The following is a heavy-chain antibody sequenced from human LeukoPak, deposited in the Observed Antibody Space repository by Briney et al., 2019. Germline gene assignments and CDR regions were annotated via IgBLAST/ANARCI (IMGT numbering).Heavy chain of an antibody. V-gene: IGHV3-21*06. D-gene: IGHD4-17*01. CDR1: GFTFSDYS. CDR2: ISSRSTYR. CDR3: ARDMTTATTCYLQH. Sequence: GGSLRLSCAAFGFTFSDYSMNWVRQAPGKGLEWVSSISSRSTYRYYADSVTGRFTISRDNAKNSLCLQMNSLRAEDTAVYYCARDMTTATTCYLQHWGQGTLVTVSS. J-gene: IGHJ1*01.